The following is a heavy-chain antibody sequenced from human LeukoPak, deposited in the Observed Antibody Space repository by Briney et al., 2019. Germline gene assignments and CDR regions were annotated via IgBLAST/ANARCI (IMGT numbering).Heavy chain of an antibody. CDR1: GGTFSSYA. Sequence: SVKVSCKASGGTFSSYAISWVRQAPGQGLEWMGGIIPIFGTANYAQKFQGRVTITADESTSTAYMELSSLRSEDTAVYYCARAYCSSTSCYGFRSMGHFDYWGQGTLVTVSS. V-gene: IGHV1-69*13. CDR3: ARAYCSSTSCYGFRSMGHFDY. CDR2: IIPIFGTA. J-gene: IGHJ4*02. D-gene: IGHD2-2*01.